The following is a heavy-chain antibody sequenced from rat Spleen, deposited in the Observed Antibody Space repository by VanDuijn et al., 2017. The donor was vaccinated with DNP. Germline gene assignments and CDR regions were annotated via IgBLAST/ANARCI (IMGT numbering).Heavy chain of an antibody. J-gene: IGHJ4*01. CDR1: GFTFNTYW. CDR2: INPDGAST. Sequence: EVQLVETGGGLVQPGRSLKLSCVASGFTFNTYWMFWVRQAPGQGLEWVASINPDGASTYYLDSVKGRFTISRDNAENTVYLQMDRLRSEDTATYYCTKDLQWYAMDAWGQGTSVTVSA. CDR3: TKDLQWYAMDA. D-gene: IGHD1-1*01. V-gene: IGHV5-58*01.